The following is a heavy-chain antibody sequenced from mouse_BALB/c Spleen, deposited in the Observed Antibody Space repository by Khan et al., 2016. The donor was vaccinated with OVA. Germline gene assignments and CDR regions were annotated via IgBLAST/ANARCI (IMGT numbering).Heavy chain of an antibody. CDR3: AREEALYYCDY. Sequence: QVQLKESGAELVRPGASVKLSCKTSGYIFTSYWIHWVKQRSGQGLEWIARIYPGTDNTYYNEKLKDKATRNADNSASIAYMQLSSLKSEDSAVYFGAREEALYYCDYWGQGTTLPVSS. V-gene: IGHV1-76*01. CDR1: GYIFTSYW. CDR2: IYPGTDNT. D-gene: IGHD3-2*02. J-gene: IGHJ2*01.